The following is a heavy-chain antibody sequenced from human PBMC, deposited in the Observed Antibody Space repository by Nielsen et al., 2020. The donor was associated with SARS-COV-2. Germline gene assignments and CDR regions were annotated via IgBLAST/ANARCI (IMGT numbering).Heavy chain of an antibody. CDR2: INPNSGGT. D-gene: IGHD3-9*01. V-gene: IGHV1-2*02. CDR1: GYTFTGYY. J-gene: IGHJ5*02. CDR3: ARTDYDILTGYSPNWFDP. Sequence: ASVKVSCKASGYTFTGYYMHWVRQAPGQGLEWMGWINPNSGGTNYAQKFQGRVTMTRDTSISTAYMELSSLRSEDTAVYYCARTDYDILTGYSPNWFDPWGQGTLVTVSS.